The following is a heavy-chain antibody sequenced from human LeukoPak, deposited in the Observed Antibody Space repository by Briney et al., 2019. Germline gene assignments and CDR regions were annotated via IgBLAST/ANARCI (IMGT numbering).Heavy chain of an antibody. J-gene: IGHJ4*02. CDR1: GVTFTSYW. Sequence: PGGSLRLSCAASGVTFTSYWMNWLRQAPGKGLEWVANIKEGGSEKYYVDSVKGRFTISRDNAKNSVYLQMNSLRAEDTAVYYCARDNGFWGQGTLVTVSS. V-gene: IGHV3-7*03. CDR3: ARDNGF. D-gene: IGHD2-8*01. CDR2: IKEGGSEK.